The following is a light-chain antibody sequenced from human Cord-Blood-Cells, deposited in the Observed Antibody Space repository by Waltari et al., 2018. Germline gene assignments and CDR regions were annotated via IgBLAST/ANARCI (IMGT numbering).Light chain of an antibody. CDR2: GAT. Sequence: ELVLTQSTGTLSLSPGERATLSCRASQSVSSSYLAWYQQKPGKAPRLLIYGATSRATGIPDRFSGSGSGTDFTLTISRLEPEDFAVYYCQQDGSSPYTFGQGTKLEIK. CDR3: QQDGSSPYT. V-gene: IGKV3-20*01. CDR1: QSVSSSY. J-gene: IGKJ2*01.